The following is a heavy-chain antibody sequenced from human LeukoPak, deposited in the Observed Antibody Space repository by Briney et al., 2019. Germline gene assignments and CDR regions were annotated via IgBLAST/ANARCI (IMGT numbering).Heavy chain of an antibody. D-gene: IGHD1-26*01. V-gene: IGHV3-74*01. CDR2: TNSDGSKT. CDR3: ARDVSGKYSGSHFFDF. Sequence: PGGSLRLSCAASGFTFSSYWMHWARQAPGKGLVWVSRTNSDGSKTSYADSVKGRFTISRDNAENTLYLQIHTLRAEDTALYYCARDVSGKYSGSHFFDFWGQGTLVTVSS. J-gene: IGHJ4*02. CDR1: GFTFSSYW.